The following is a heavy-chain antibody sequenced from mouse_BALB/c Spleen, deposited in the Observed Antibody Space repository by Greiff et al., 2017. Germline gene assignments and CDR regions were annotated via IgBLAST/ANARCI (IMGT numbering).Heavy chain of an antibody. CDR2: ISSGGSYT. V-gene: IGHV5-6-4*01. D-gene: IGHD3-1*01. Sequence: DVKLVESGGGLVKPGGSLKLSCAASGFTFSSYTMSWVRQTPEKRLEWVATISSGGSYTYYPDSVKGRFTISRDNAKNTLYLQMSSLKSEDTAMYYCTRDSSGHYFDYWGQGTTLTVSS. CDR1: GFTFSSYT. CDR3: TRDSSGHYFDY. J-gene: IGHJ2*01.